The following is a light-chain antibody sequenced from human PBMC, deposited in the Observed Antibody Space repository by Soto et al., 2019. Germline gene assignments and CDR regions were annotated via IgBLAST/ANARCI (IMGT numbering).Light chain of an antibody. CDR2: NIS. Sequence: VMTQTPLSAPVTPGQPASLSCKSSHSLGSSDGQAFLSWVYQRPGQPPRLLIYNISSRFSGVPDRFSGSGSGTDFTLKISRVEPEDVGIYYCLQASHFPLTCGPGPRLDF. CDR1: HSLGSSDGQAF. V-gene: IGKV2-24*01. CDR3: LQASHFPLT. J-gene: IGKJ3*01.